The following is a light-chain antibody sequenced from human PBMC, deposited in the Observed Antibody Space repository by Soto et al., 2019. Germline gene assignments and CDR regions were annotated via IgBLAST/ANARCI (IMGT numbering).Light chain of an antibody. CDR2: DVS. V-gene: IGLV2-14*01. CDR1: SSDVGGYNY. Sequence: QSVLTQPASVSGSPGQSITMSCTGTSSDVGGYNYVSWYQQHPGKAPKLMIYDVSNRPSGVSNRFSGSKSGNTASLTISGLQAEDEADYYCSSYTSSSTGVVFGGGPKLTVL. J-gene: IGLJ2*01. CDR3: SSYTSSSTGVV.